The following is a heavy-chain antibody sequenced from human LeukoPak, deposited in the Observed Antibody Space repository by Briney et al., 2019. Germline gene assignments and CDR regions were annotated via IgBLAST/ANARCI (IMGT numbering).Heavy chain of an antibody. D-gene: IGHD5-18*01. CDR2: ISNDGSKK. CDR1: GFTFSSYG. V-gene: IGHV3-30*18. Sequence: GGSLRLSCAASGFTFSSYGMHWVRQAPGKGLDWVAVISNDGSKKYYADSVKGRFTISRDNSKNTLSLQVSSLRTEDTAVYYCAKDRYSYAFEYSDSWCQGTLVTVSS. J-gene: IGHJ4*02. CDR3: AKDRYSYAFEYSDS.